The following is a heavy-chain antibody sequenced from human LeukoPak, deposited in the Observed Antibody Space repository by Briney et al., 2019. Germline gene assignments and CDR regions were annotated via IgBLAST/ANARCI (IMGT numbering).Heavy chain of an antibody. J-gene: IGHJ4*02. D-gene: IGHD6-6*01. Sequence: GGSLRLSCAASGFTVRSNYMSWVRQAPGKGLEWVSVIYSGGSTYYADSVKGRFTISRDNSKNTLYLQMTSLRAEDTAVYYCARGHYSSSSYYFDYWGQGTLVTVSS. CDR3: ARGHYSSSSYYFDY. V-gene: IGHV3-66*02. CDR2: IYSGGST. CDR1: GFTVRSNY.